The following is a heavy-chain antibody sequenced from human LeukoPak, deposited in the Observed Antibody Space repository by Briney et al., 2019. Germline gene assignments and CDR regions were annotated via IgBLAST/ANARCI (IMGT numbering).Heavy chain of an antibody. CDR3: ARGTGLGIAVAHGVDY. CDR2: INHSGST. V-gene: IGHV4-34*01. Sequence: SETLSLTCAVYGGSFSGYYWSWIRQPPGKGLEWIGEINHSGSTNYNPTLKSRVTISVDTSKNQYSLKLSSVTAADTAVYYCARGTGLGIAVAHGVDYWGQGTLVTVSS. J-gene: IGHJ4*02. CDR1: GGSFSGYY. D-gene: IGHD6-19*01.